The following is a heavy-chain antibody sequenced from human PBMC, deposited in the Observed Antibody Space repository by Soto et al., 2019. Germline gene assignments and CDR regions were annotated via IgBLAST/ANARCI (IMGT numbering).Heavy chain of an antibody. D-gene: IGHD3-22*01. CDR3: TTDSYSTIIIVRFDY. J-gene: IGHJ4*01. V-gene: IGHV3-15*07. CDR2: IKSKTDGGTT. Sequence: GGSLRLSCAASGFTFSNAWINWVRQAPGKGLEWVGRIKSKTDGGTTDYAEPVKGRFAISRDDSNKMVYLQMNSLKIEDTDVYYCTTDSYSTIIIVRFDYWGHGTLVTVSS. CDR1: GFTFSNAW.